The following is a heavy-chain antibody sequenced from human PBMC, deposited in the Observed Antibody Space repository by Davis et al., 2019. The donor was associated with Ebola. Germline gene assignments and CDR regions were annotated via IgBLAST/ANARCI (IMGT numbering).Heavy chain of an antibody. J-gene: IGHJ5*02. CDR2: IKSKTDGGTT. D-gene: IGHD6-19*01. V-gene: IGHV3-15*01. CDR1: GFPVSTYW. Sequence: GRSLRLPCAASGFPVSTYWMSWARQAPGKGLEWVGRIKSKTDGGTTDYAAPVKGRFTISRDDSKNTLYLQMNNLKTEDTAVYYCTTDLIAVAGPLFSPWGQGTLVTVSS. CDR3: TTDLIAVAGPLFSP.